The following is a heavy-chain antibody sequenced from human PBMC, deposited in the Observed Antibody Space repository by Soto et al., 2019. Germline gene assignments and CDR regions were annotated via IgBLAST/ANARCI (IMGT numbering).Heavy chain of an antibody. Sequence: QVQLVESGGGLVKPGGSLRLSCAASGFTFSDYYMSWIRQAPGKGLEWVSYISSSSSYTNYADSVKGRFTISRDSAKNSLYQQMSSLRSEDSAVYYCAITIAAAGGRRYFVLWCRCSLVTVSS. V-gene: IGHV3-11*05. CDR1: GFTFSDYY. D-gene: IGHD6-13*01. CDR3: AITIAAAGGRRYFVL. CDR2: ISSSSSYT. J-gene: IGHJ2*01.